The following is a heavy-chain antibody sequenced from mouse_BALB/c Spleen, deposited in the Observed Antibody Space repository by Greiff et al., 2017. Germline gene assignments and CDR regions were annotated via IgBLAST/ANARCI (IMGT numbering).Heavy chain of an antibody. J-gene: IGHJ2*01. CDR3: ARDSPFYGSPFDY. D-gene: IGHD1-1*01. Sequence: EVKVVESGGGLVQPGGSLRLSCATSGFTFTDYYMSWVRQPPGKALEWLGFIRNKANGYTTEYSASVKGRFTISRDNSQSILYLQMNTLRAEDSATYYCARDSPFYGSPFDYWGQGTTLTVSS. V-gene: IGHV7-3*02. CDR1: GFTFTDYY. CDR2: IRNKANGYTT.